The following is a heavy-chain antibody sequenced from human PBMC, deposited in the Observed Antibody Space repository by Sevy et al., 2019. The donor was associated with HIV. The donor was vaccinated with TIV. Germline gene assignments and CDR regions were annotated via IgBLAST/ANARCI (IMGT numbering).Heavy chain of an antibody. CDR3: ARVPVGSSPYYYAIDV. Sequence: SETLSLTCTVSGAAISSGGYYWTWIRQHPGKGLEWIGNIYHSGSSFYNPSLKGRVVMSVVTSKNQFSLNLTSLTAADTAVYYRARVPVGSSPYYYAIDVWGQGTSVTVSS. V-gene: IGHV4-31*03. CDR2: IYHSGSS. J-gene: IGHJ6*02. CDR1: GAAISSGGYY. D-gene: IGHD6-6*01.